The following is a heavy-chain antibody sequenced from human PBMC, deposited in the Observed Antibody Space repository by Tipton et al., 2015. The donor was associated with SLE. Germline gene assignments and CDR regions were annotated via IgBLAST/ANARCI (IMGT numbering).Heavy chain of an antibody. V-gene: IGHV3-48*03. CDR2: ISGSGNTK. CDR3: ARAVGATWFPFDY. D-gene: IGHD1-26*01. Sequence: GSLRLSCAASGFIFSGHEMNWVRQAPGKGLEWIAYISGSGNTKYYADSVRGRFAISRDNAESSVSLQMNSLRAEDTAVYYCARAVGATWFPFDYWGQGTLVTVSS. CDR1: GFIFSGHE. J-gene: IGHJ4*02.